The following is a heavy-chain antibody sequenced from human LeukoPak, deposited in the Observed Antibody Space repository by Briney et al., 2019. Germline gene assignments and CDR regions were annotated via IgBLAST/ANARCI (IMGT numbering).Heavy chain of an antibody. V-gene: IGHV3-23*01. J-gene: IGHJ3*02. CDR1: GFTFSTFA. D-gene: IGHD3-10*01. CDR2: IFPSGGEI. Sequence: GGSLRLSCAASGFTFSTFAMIWVRQPPGKGLEWVSSIFPSGGEIHYADSVKGRFTISRDNSKNTLYLQMNSLRAEDTAVYYCARDGTMVRGVPGAFDIWGQGTMVTVSS. CDR3: ARDGTMVRGVPGAFDI.